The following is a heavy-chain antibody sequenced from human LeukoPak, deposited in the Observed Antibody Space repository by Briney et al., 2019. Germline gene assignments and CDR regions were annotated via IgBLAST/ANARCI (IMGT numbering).Heavy chain of an antibody. CDR3: ATGGGIAVAHA. J-gene: IGHJ4*02. CDR1: GGSISNSRNY. D-gene: IGHD6-19*01. Sequence: SETLSLTCTVSGGSISNSRNYWGWLRQPPGKGLEWIASIYHSGTTYYNPSLKSRVTIFVHTSDNQFSLKLSSVTAADTAAYYCATGGGIAVAHAWGQGIVVTVSS. CDR2: IYHSGTT. V-gene: IGHV4-39*01.